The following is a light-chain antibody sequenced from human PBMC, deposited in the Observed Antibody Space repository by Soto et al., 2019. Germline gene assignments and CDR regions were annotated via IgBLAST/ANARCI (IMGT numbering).Light chain of an antibody. CDR2: DVS. V-gene: IGLV2-14*01. CDR3: SSYTSSSTPYV. Sequence: QSALTQPASVSGSPGQSITISCTGTSSDVGGYNYVSWYQQHPGKAPKLMIYDVSNRPSGVFNRFSGSKSGNTASLTISGLQAEDEADYYCSSYTSSSTPYVFGTGTKVT. CDR1: SSDVGGYNY. J-gene: IGLJ1*01.